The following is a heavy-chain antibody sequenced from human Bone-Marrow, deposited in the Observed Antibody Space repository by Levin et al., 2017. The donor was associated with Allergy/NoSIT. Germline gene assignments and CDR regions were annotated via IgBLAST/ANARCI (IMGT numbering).Heavy chain of an antibody. CDR3: ARDRSNWNYEDYYYYGMDG. CDR2: ISYDGSNK. Sequence: GGSLRLSCAASGLTFSSYAMHWVRQAPGKGLEWVAVISYDGSNKYYADSVKGRFTISRDNSKNTLYLQMNSLRAEDTAVYYCARDRSNWNYEDYYYYGMDGWGQGTTVTVSS. J-gene: IGHJ6*02. V-gene: IGHV3-30*04. CDR1: GLTFSSYA. D-gene: IGHD1-7*01.